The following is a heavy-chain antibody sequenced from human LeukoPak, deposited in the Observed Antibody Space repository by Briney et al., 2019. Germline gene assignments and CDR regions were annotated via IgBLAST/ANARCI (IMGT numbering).Heavy chain of an antibody. J-gene: IGHJ1*01. CDR3: ARGSLGIVGATLQH. CDR1: GFTFSSYA. CDR2: ISYDGSNK. Sequence: HPGRSLRLSCAASGFTFSSYAMHWVRQAPGKGLEWVAVISYDGSNKYYADSVKGRFTISRDNAKNSLYLQMNSLRAEDTAVYYCARGSLGIVGATLQHWGQGTLVTVSS. V-gene: IGHV3-30*04. D-gene: IGHD1-26*01.